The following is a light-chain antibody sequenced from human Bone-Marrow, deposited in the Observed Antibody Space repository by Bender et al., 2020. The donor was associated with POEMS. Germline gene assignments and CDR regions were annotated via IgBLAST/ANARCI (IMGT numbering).Light chain of an antibody. V-gene: IGLV3-25*03. CDR3: LSTDSGGTWV. CDR2: MDS. J-gene: IGLJ3*02. Sequence: SYELTQPPSVSVSPGHTARITCSGGALPKQYGYWYQQKPGQAPVLVIYMDSARPSGIPERFSGSSSGTTITLTISGVQAEDEADYYCLSTDSGGTWVFGGGTKVTVL. CDR1: ALPKQY.